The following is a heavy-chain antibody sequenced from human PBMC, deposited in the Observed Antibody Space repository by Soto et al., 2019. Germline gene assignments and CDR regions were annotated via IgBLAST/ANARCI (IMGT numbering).Heavy chain of an antibody. J-gene: IGHJ5*02. CDR1: GGSISSGGYS. CDR2: IYHSGST. Sequence: PSETLSLTCAVSGGSISSGGYSWSWIRQPPGKGLEWIGYIYHSGSTYYNPSLKSRVTISVDRSKNQFSLKLSSVTAADTAVYYCAREGGLNWFDPWGQGTLVTVSS. D-gene: IGHD1-26*01. V-gene: IGHV4-30-2*01. CDR3: AREGGLNWFDP.